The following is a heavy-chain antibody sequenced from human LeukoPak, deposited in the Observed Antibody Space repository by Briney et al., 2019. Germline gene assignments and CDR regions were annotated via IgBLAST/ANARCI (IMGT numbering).Heavy chain of an antibody. CDR1: GVSVSSIDYY. D-gene: IGHD5-18*01. J-gene: IGHJ5*02. V-gene: IGHV4-39*07. Sequence: SETLSRTGTGSGVSVSSIDYYWGWIRQPPGKGLELIGSIYYIGIDYYRPSLKTHVTISLDTPKKQFSLTLSSVTAADTAFYHCERGYTSTVGLDNWFDTWGQGTMVTVSS. CDR2: IYYIGID. CDR3: ERGYTSTVGLDNWFDT.